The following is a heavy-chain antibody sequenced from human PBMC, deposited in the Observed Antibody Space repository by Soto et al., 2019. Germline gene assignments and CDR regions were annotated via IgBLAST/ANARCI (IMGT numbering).Heavy chain of an antibody. CDR1: GGSFSGYY. J-gene: IGHJ4*02. Sequence: SETLSLTCAVYGGSFSGYYWSWIRQPPGKGLEWIGEINHSGSTNYNPSLKSRVTISVDTSKNQFSLKLSSVTAADTAVYYCARERYDSSGPGRHDYWGQGTLVTVSS. CDR2: INHSGST. CDR3: ARERYDSSGPGRHDY. V-gene: IGHV4-34*01. D-gene: IGHD3-22*01.